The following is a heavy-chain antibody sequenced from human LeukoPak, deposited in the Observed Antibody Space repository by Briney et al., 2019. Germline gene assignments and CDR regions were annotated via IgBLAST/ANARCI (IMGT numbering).Heavy chain of an antibody. Sequence: SETVSLTCTVSGEPISGYYWSWIRQFPGKGLEWIGYIYYSGSTTYNPSLQSRITISVDTSKNQFSLKLRSVTAADTAVYYCARQKTKSPVYYYYGMDVWGQGTTVTVSS. CDR3: ARQKTKSPVYYYYGMDV. CDR2: IYYSGST. CDR1: GEPISGYY. V-gene: IGHV4-59*01. D-gene: IGHD2-8*01. J-gene: IGHJ6*02.